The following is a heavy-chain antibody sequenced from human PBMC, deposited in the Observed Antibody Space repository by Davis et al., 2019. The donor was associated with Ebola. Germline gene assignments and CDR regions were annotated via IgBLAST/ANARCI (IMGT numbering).Heavy chain of an antibody. CDR2: ISGSGGST. CDR1: RFTFSSYA. V-gene: IGHV3-23*01. D-gene: IGHD3-3*01. J-gene: IGHJ6*04. Sequence: GESLKISCSASRFTFSSYAMHWVRQAPGKGLEWVSAISGSGGSTYYADSVKGRFTISRDNSKKTMYLQMNSLRAEDTAVYYCAKSGLSFGVVKYHYGMDVWGKGTTVTVSS. CDR3: AKSGLSFGVVKYHYGMDV.